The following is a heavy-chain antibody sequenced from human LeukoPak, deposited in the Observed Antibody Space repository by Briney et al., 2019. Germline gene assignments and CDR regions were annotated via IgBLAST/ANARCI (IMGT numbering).Heavy chain of an antibody. CDR1: GFTFSYNW. V-gene: IGHV3-7*01. J-gene: IGHJ5*02. D-gene: IGHD6-13*01. CDR3: ARGDSSTGWWFDP. Sequence: GGSLRLSCAASGFTFSYNWMSWVRLAAGKGLEWVAHINPDGSTKLYVGSGRGRFTISRDNAKNSLYLDMNSLRVDDTAVYYCARGDSSTGWWFDPWGQGARVTVSS. CDR2: INPDGSTK.